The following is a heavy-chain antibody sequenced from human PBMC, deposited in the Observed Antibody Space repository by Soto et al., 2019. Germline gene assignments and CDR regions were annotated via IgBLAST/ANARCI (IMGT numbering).Heavy chain of an antibody. D-gene: IGHD5-18*01. J-gene: IGHJ4*02. Sequence: GGSLRLSCAASGFTFSSYWMHWVRQAPGKGLVWVSRINPDGSATNYADSVKGRFTISRDNAKNTLYSQMNSLRADDTAVFYCGRGGSDSPMAPGYWGQGTLVTVSS. V-gene: IGHV3-74*01. CDR3: GRGGSDSPMAPGY. CDR1: GFTFSSYW. CDR2: INPDGSAT.